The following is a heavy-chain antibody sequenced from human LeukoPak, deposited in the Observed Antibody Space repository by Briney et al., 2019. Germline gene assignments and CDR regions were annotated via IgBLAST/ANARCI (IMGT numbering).Heavy chain of an antibody. J-gene: IGHJ3*02. CDR2: IYPGDSDT. CDR3: ARGPYCGGDCYDAFDI. D-gene: IGHD2-21*02. Sequence: GESLQISCKGSGYSFTSYWIGWVRQMPGKGLEWMGIIYPGDSDTRYSPSFQGQVTISADKSISTAYLQWSSLKASDTAMYYCARGPYCGGDCYDAFDIWGQGTMVTVSS. V-gene: IGHV5-51*01. CDR1: GYSFTSYW.